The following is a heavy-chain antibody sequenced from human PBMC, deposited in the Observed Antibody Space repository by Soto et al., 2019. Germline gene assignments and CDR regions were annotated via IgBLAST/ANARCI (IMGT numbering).Heavy chain of an antibody. D-gene: IGHD2-8*01. CDR3: AKDLEGYCTTMSCY. J-gene: IGHJ4*03. Sequence: VQLSCAASGFTFSSYVMHWVRQAPGKGLEWVAVISYDGSNKYYADSVKGRFTISRDNSKHTLYLQMNSLRPEDTAVYYCAKDLEGYCTTMSCY. CDR2: ISYDGSNK. V-gene: IGHV3-30*18. CDR1: GFTFSSYV.